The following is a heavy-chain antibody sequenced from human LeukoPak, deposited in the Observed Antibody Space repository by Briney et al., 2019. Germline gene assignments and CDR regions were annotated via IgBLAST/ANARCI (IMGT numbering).Heavy chain of an antibody. CDR1: GYTFSGYY. D-gene: IGHD2-21*01. Sequence: ASVKVSCKASGYTFSGYYIHWVRQAPGQGLEWMGWINPNSGGTNYAQRFQGRVTMTRDTSISTAYMELSRLRSDDTAVYYCARERGGGDSYYYYMDVWGKGTTVTVSS. V-gene: IGHV1-2*02. CDR2: INPNSGGT. CDR3: ARERGGGDSYYYYMDV. J-gene: IGHJ6*03.